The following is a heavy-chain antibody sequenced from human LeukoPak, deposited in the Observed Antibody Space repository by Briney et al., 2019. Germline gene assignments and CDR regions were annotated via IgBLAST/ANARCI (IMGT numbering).Heavy chain of an antibody. CDR1: GYTLTELS. Sequence: SVKVSCKVSGYTLTELSMHWVRQAPGQGLEWMGGIIPIFGAANYAQKFQGRVTITADESTSTAYMELSSLRSEDTAVYYCAREFGYYDSSGYYSSYFDYWGQGTLVTVSS. CDR3: AREFGYYDSSGYYSSYFDY. V-gene: IGHV1-69*13. D-gene: IGHD3-22*01. CDR2: IIPIFGAA. J-gene: IGHJ4*02.